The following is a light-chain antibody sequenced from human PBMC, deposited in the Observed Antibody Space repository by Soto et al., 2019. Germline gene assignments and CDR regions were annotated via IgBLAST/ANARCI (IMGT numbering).Light chain of an antibody. CDR1: HDINKW. J-gene: IGKJ4*01. CDR2: TAS. CDR3: QQGKSFPLT. V-gene: IGKV1-12*01. Sequence: DIQMTQSPSSVSASVGDRVTITCRASHDINKWLAWYQQKPGLAPNLVIYTASRLHGGGPSRFSGSASGTDFTLTISSLQPEDVATYYCQQGKSFPLTFGGGTKVEI.